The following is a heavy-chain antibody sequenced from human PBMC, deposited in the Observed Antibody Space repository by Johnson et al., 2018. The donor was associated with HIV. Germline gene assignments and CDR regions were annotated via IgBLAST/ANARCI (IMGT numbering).Heavy chain of an antibody. D-gene: IGHD3-16*01. J-gene: IGHJ3*02. V-gene: IGHV3-30*03. CDR1: GFTFSSYD. Sequence: QMLLVESGGGLVKPGGSLRLSSAASGFTFSSYDMHWVRQPPGKGLEWVAVISYDGSNKYYADSVKGRFTISRDNSKNTLYLQMNSLRAEDTAVYYCARGGKRVMAAFDIWGQGTMVTVSS. CDR2: ISYDGSNK. CDR3: ARGGKRVMAAFDI.